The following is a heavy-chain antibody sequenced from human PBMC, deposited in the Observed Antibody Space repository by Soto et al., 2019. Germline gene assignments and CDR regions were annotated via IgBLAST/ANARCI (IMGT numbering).Heavy chain of an antibody. CDR2: IYYSGST. CDR1: GGSISSYY. V-gene: IGHV4-59*01. D-gene: IGHD3-3*01. J-gene: IGHJ4*02. Sequence: SETLALTCTVSGGSISSYYWSWIRQPPGKGLEWIGYIYYSGSTNYNPSLKSRVTISVDTSKNQFSLKLSSVTAADTAVYYCARSLGYDFWSGYPVYFDYWGQGTLVPVSS. CDR3: ARSLGYDFWSGYPVYFDY.